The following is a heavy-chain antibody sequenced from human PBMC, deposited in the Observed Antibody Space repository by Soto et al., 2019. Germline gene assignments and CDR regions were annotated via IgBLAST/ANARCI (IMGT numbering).Heavy chain of an antibody. CDR3: AKEVGPKNYYYYGMDV. V-gene: IGHV3-30*18. Sequence: QVQLVESGGGVVQPGRSLRLSCAASGFTFSSYGMHWVRQAPGKGLEWVAVISYDGSNKYYADSVKGRFTISRDNSKNPLYLQMNSLRAEDTAVYYCAKEVGPKNYYYYGMDVWGQGTTVTVSS. D-gene: IGHD1-26*01. J-gene: IGHJ6*02. CDR2: ISYDGSNK. CDR1: GFTFSSYG.